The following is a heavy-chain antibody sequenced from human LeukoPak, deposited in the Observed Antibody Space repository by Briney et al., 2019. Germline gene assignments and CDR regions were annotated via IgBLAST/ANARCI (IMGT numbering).Heavy chain of an antibody. CDR1: GYTFTSYA. D-gene: IGHD5-18*01. CDR2: INTNTGNP. CDR3: AKAYVDTAMVIVFGAFDI. J-gene: IGHJ3*02. V-gene: IGHV7-4-1*02. Sequence: ASVKVSCKASGYTFTSYAMNWVRQAPGQGLEWMGWINTNTGNPTYAQGFTGRFVFSLDTSVSTAYLQISSLKAEDTAVYYCAKAYVDTAMVIVFGAFDIWGQGTMVTVSS.